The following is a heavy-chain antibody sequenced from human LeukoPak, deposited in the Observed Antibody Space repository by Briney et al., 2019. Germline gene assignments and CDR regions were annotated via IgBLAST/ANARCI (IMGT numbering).Heavy chain of an antibody. CDR3: ARDSMVRGSLMYYYYYMDV. Sequence: SETLSLTCTVSGGSISSGSYFWSWIRQPAGKGLEWIGRIYTSGSTNYNPSLKSRVTMSVDTSKNQFSLKLSSVTAADTAVYYCARDSMVRGSLMYYYYYMDVWGKGTTVTISS. V-gene: IGHV4-61*02. CDR2: IYTSGST. D-gene: IGHD3-10*01. J-gene: IGHJ6*03. CDR1: GGSISSGSYF.